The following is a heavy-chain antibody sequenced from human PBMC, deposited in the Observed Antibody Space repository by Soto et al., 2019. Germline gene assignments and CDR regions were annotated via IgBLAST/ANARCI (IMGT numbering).Heavy chain of an antibody. D-gene: IGHD3-3*01. CDR2: VKSKADGGTA. J-gene: IGHJ4*02. CDR3: NSYPDFWARYTPL. Sequence: GGSLRLSCAASGFSITNTWMHWVRQAPGKGLEWVGRVKSKADGGTADYAAPVKGRFTVSRDDSKNTQYLQMNSLKMEDTAVYYCNSYPDFWARYTPLWGQGTLVTVSS. V-gene: IGHV3-15*07. CDR1: GFSITNTW.